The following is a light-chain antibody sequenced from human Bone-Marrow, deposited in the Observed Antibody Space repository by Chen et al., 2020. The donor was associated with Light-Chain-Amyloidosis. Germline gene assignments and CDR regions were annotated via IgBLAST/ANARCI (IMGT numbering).Light chain of an antibody. CDR2: RDT. Sequence: SYELTQPPSVSVSPGQTARITCSGEDLPTKYAYWYQQKPGQAPVLVIHRDTERPSGISERFSGSSSGTTATLTISGVQAEDEADDHCQSADSSGTYEVIFGGGTKLTVL. CDR3: QSADSSGTYEVI. CDR1: DLPTKY. V-gene: IGLV3-25*03. J-gene: IGLJ2*01.